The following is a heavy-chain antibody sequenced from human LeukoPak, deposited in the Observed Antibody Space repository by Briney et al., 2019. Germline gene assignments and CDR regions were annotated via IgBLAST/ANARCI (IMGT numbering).Heavy chain of an antibody. Sequence: LSGGSLRLSCAASGFTFSSYAMHWVRQAPGKGLEWVAVISYDGRNIHYPDSVKGRFTISRDISTDTLWLQMDSLRTEDTAVYYCAKGPLRGTAAAIDYWGQGTLVTVSS. D-gene: IGHD2-2*01. CDR2: ISYDGRNI. CDR3: AKGPLRGTAAAIDY. V-gene: IGHV3-30*04. CDR1: GFTFSSYA. J-gene: IGHJ4*02.